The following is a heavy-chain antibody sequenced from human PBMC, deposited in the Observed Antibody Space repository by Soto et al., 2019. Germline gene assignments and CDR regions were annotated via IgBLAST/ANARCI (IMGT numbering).Heavy chain of an antibody. Sequence: QVQVVESGGGVVQPGRSLRLSCTASGFTFISYAMHWVRQAPGKGLEWVAVISYDGSNNFYADSVKGRFTISRDNSKNTLYLQMDSLRVEDTAGYYCATERSFSPIVGTEPFDYWGQGTLVTVSS. CDR3: ATERSFSPIVGTEPFDY. CDR1: GFTFISYA. CDR2: ISYDGSNN. J-gene: IGHJ4*02. V-gene: IGHV3-30-3*01. D-gene: IGHD3-22*01.